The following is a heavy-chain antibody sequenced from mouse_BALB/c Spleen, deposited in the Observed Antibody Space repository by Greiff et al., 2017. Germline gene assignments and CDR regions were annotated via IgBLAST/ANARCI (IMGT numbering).Heavy chain of an antibody. CDR2: ISDGGSYT. D-gene: IGHD2-3*01. V-gene: IGHV5-4*02. CDR3: ARERDGYWYFDD. CDR1: GFTFSDYC. J-gene: IGHJ1*01. Sequence: EVQLVESGGGLVKPGGSLKLSCAASGFTFSDYCMYWVRQTPGKRLEWVAPISDGGSYTYYPDSVKGRFTLSRDNATNNLYLQMSSLKSEDTAMYYCARERDGYWYFDDWGAGTTVTVSS.